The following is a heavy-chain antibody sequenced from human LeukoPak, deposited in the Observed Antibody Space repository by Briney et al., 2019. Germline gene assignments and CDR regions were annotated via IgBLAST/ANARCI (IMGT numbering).Heavy chain of an antibody. V-gene: IGHV4-4*07. CDR3: AREEANDSSGYYYAY. CDR2: IYTRGST. D-gene: IGHD3-22*01. Sequence: SSETLSLSCTVSGDSISSYYWSWIRQPAGKGLEWIWRIYTRGSTNYNPSRKGRGTMSVDTSKNQFSLKLSSVTAADTAVYYCAREEANDSSGYYYAYWGQGTLVTVSS. J-gene: IGHJ4*02. CDR1: GDSISSYY.